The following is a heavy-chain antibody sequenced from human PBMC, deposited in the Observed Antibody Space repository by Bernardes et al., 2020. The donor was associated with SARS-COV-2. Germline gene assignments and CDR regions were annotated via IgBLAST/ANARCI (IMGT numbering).Heavy chain of an antibody. CDR1: GYSFATYW. D-gene: IGHD6-19*01. CDR2: IYVGDSDT. CDR3: ARSLTVASTVGGPDY. Sequence: GESLKISCKGFGYSFATYWIAWVPQMPGKGLEWMGIIYVGDSDTTYSPSFQGQVTISADKSISTAFLQWSSLKASDTAMYYCARSLTVASTVGGPDYWGQGTLVTVSS. J-gene: IGHJ4*02. V-gene: IGHV5-51*01.